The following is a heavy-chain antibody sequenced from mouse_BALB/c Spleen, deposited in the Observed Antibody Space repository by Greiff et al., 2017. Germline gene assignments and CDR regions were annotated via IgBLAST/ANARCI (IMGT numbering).Heavy chain of an antibody. D-gene: IGHD1-1*01. CDR1: GFSLTSYG. J-gene: IGHJ4*01. CDR3: AKKRGTVDAMDY. Sequence: VQLVESGPSLVQPSQSLSITCTVSGFSLTSYGVHWVRQSPGKGLEWLGVIWRGGSTDYNAAFMSRLSITKDNSKSQVFFKMNSLQADDTAIYYCAKKRGTVDAMDYWGQGTSVTVSS. V-gene: IGHV2-5-1*01. CDR2: IWRGGST.